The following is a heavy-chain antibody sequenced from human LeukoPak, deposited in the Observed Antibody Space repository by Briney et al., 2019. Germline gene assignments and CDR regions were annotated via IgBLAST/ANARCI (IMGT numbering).Heavy chain of an antibody. CDR2: ARDKANSYTA. V-gene: IGHV3-72*01. Sequence: GGSLRLSCAASGFTFSDHYMDWVRQAPGKGLEWVGRARDKANSYTAEYAASVKGRFTISRDDSKDSLYLQMNSLKTEDTAVYYCARTTRPISSGWNFDIWGQGTMVTVSS. CDR1: GFTFSDHY. D-gene: IGHD6-19*01. J-gene: IGHJ3*02. CDR3: ARTTRPISSGWNFDI.